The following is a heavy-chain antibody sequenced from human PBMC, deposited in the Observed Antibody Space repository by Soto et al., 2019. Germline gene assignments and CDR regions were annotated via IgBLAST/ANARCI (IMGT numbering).Heavy chain of an antibody. D-gene: IGHD6-6*01. Sequence: QVQLQESGPGLVKPSQTLSLTCTVSGGSISSGGYYWSWIRQHPGKGLEWIGYIYYSGSTYYNPCIESRITISVDTSKNQFSLKLSSVTAADTAVYYCATEVRSSIEARHNWFAPWGQGTLVTVSS. J-gene: IGHJ5*02. CDR1: GGSISSGGYY. CDR3: ATEVRSSIEARHNWFAP. CDR2: IYYSGST. V-gene: IGHV4-31*03.